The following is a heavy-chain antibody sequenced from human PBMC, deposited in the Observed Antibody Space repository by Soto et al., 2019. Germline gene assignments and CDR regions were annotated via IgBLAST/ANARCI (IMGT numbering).Heavy chain of an antibody. Sequence: QVQLQESGPGLVKPSQTLSLTCTVSGGSISSGGYYWSWIRQHPGKGLEWIGYIYYSGSTYYNPSLKSRVTISVDTSKNQFSLKLSSVTAADTAVYYCAREFNGDGYSLDAFDIWGQGTMVTVSS. V-gene: IGHV4-31*03. J-gene: IGHJ3*02. D-gene: IGHD5-18*01. CDR1: GGSISSGGYY. CDR2: IYYSGST. CDR3: AREFNGDGYSLDAFDI.